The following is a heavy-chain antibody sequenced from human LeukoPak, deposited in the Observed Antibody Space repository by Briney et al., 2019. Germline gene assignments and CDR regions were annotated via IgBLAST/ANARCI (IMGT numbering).Heavy chain of an antibody. D-gene: IGHD2-15*01. J-gene: IGHJ4*02. CDR1: GYSFTSYW. CDR3: ARHLAVYCSGGSCYGPSPFDY. CDR2: IYPRDSDT. V-gene: IGHV5-51*01. Sequence: GGPLKISCKGSGYSFTSYWIGWVRQMPGKGLEWMGIIYPRDSDTRYSPSFQGQVTISADKSISTAYLQWSSLKASDTAMYYCARHLAVYCSGGSCYGPSPFDYWGQGNLVTVSS.